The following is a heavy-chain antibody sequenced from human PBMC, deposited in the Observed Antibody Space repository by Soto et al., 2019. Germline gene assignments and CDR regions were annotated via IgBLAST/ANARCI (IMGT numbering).Heavy chain of an antibody. J-gene: IGHJ6*02. CDR1: GFNFNDGV. CDR3: TIDGPAQLRSYYHYYGMDV. D-gene: IGHD1-1*01. V-gene: IGHV3-15*07. CDR2: INSEDGGKT. Sequence: EVQLVESGGGLVKPGGSLRLACEVSGFNFNDGVMNWVRQTPGKGLEWVGRINSEDGGKTAYTAPVKGRFIISREDSKATIYLQMNSLKIEDTGVYYCTIDGPAQLRSYYHYYGMDVWGQGTTVTVSS.